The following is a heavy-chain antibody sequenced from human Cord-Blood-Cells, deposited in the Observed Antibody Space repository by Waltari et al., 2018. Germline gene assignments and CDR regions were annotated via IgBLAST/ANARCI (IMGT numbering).Heavy chain of an antibody. CDR1: GGSFSGYY. J-gene: IGHJ3*02. V-gene: IGHV4-34*01. D-gene: IGHD3-3*01. CDR2: INHSGST. Sequence: QVQLQQWGAGLLKPSETLSLTCAVYGGSFSGYYWRWIRQPPGKGLEWIGEINHSGSTNYNPSLKSRVTISVDTSKNQFSLKLSSVTAADTAVYYCARPYYDFWSGREDAFDIWGQGTMVTVSS. CDR3: ARPYYDFWSGREDAFDI.